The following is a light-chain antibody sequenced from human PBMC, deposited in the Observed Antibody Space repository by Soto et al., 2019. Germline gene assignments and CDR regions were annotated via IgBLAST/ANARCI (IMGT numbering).Light chain of an antibody. CDR2: AAS. V-gene: IGKV1-17*01. Sequence: IQLTQSPSSLYASVGDRVTITCRASQAIRTALGWYQQKPGKVPKLLIYAASILQSGVPSRFSGSGSGTDFTRTISSLQPEDVATYYCQYLNSFPLTFGGGTKVEIK. CDR3: QYLNSFPLT. CDR1: QAIRTA. J-gene: IGKJ4*01.